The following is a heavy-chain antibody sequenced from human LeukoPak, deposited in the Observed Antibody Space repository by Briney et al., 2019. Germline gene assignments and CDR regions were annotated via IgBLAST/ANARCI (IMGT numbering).Heavy chain of an antibody. Sequence: SETLSLTCAVHGGSFSGYYWSWIRQPPGKGLEWIGEINHSGSTNYNPSLKSRVTISVDTSKNQFSLKLSSVTAADTAVYCCARANCSSTSCYLDYWGQGTLVTVSS. CDR2: INHSGST. CDR1: GGSFSGYY. J-gene: IGHJ4*02. CDR3: ARANCSSTSCYLDY. V-gene: IGHV4-34*01. D-gene: IGHD2-2*01.